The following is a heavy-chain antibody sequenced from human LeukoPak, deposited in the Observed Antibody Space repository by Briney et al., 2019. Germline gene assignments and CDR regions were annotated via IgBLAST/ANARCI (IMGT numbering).Heavy chain of an antibody. V-gene: IGHV3-7*01. Sequence: GGSLRLSCAASGFTFSSYWMSWVRQAPGKGLESVANIKQDGSEKYYVDSVKGRFTISRDNAKNSLYLQMNSLRAEDTAVYYCARPSPLEMEYFDYWGPGTLVTVSS. CDR1: GFTFSSYW. CDR2: IKQDGSEK. D-gene: IGHD5-24*01. CDR3: ARPSPLEMEYFDY. J-gene: IGHJ4*02.